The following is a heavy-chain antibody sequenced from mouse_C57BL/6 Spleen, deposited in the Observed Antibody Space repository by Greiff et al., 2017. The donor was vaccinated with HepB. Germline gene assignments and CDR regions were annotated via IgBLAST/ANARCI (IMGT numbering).Heavy chain of an antibody. CDR1: GYTFTSYG. D-gene: IGHD1-1*01. Sequence: QAQLQQSGAELARPGASVKLSCKASGYTFTSYGISWVKQRTGQGLEWIGEIYPRSGNTYYNEKFKGKATLTADKSSSTAYMELRSLTSEDSAVYFCARQDYGSSYRYYFDYWGQGTTLTVSS. CDR2: IYPRSGNT. V-gene: IGHV1-81*01. CDR3: ARQDYGSSYRYYFDY. J-gene: IGHJ2*01.